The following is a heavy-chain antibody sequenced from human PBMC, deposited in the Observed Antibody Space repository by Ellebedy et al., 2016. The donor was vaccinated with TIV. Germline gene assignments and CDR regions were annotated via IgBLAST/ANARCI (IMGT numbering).Heavy chain of an antibody. Sequence: ASVKVSXXASDYSFTTYGISWVRQGPGQGLEWMGWVNTHKGNINYAPKFRGRVTMTIDTSTSTVYMELRSLASDDTAVYYCTRDDRFSGTWYSAYFQYWGQGTLVTVSS. D-gene: IGHD1-26*01. J-gene: IGHJ1*01. CDR2: VNTHKGNI. CDR3: TRDDRFSGTWYSAYFQY. CDR1: DYSFTTYG. V-gene: IGHV1-18*01.